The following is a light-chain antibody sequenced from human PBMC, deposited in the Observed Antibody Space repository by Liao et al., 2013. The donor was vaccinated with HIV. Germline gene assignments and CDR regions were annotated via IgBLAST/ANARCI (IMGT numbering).Light chain of an antibody. Sequence: SSELTQPPSVSVSPGQTATITCSGDKLGDKYVSWIQQRPGQSPALVVYQDTKRPSGISERFSGSNSGNTATLTISGVEAGDEADYYCQVWDRSSDHYVFGSGTKVTVL. CDR2: QDT. V-gene: IGLV3-1*01. CDR3: QVWDRSSDHYV. J-gene: IGLJ1*01. CDR1: KLGDKY.